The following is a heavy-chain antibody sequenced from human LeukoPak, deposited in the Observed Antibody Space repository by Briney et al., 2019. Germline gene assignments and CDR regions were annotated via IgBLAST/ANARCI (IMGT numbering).Heavy chain of an antibody. V-gene: IGHV4-4*07. Sequence: ASETLSLTCTVSGGSISNYHWSWTRQPAEKGLEWIGQIHTSGSTNYNPPLKSRVTMSIGTTEDQVSLTIRSVTAADTAFYYCARRDVSSGWSFDLWGQGTLVTVSS. CDR2: IHTSGST. D-gene: IGHD6-19*01. J-gene: IGHJ4*02. CDR3: ARRDVSSGWSFDL. CDR1: GGSISNYH.